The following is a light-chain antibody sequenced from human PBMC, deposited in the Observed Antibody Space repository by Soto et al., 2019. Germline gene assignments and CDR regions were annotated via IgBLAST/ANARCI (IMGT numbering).Light chain of an antibody. J-gene: IGKJ5*01. CDR2: GAS. CDR3: QQYNNWPLT. Sequence: EIVMTQSPATLSVFPGESATLSCRASQSVNSNLAWYQHKPGQAPRLLIYGASTRATGIPARFSGSGSGTEFTLTISRLQSEDFAVYYCQQYNNWPLTFGQGTRLEI. CDR1: QSVNSN. V-gene: IGKV3-15*01.